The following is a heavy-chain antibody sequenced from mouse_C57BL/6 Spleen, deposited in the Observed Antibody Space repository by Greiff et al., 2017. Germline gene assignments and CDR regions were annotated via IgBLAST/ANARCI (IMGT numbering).Heavy chain of an antibody. CDR1: GYTFTSYW. CDR3: SREGGYHYAMDY. Sequence: VQLQQPGTELVKPGASVKLSCKASGYTFTSYWMHWVKQRPGQGLEWIGNINPSNGGTNYNEKFKSKATLTVDKSSSTAYMQLSSLTSEDSAVYRCSREGGYHYAMDYWGQGTSVTVSS. J-gene: IGHJ4*01. D-gene: IGHD2-2*01. V-gene: IGHV1-53*01. CDR2: INPSNGGT.